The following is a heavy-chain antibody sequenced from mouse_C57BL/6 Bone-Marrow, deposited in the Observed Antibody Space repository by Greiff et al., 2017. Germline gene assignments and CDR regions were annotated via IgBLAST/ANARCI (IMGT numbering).Heavy chain of an antibody. CDR3: VRHKGANFFDY. Sequence: EVKVVESGGGLVQPKGSLKLSCAASGFSFNTYAMNWVRQAPGKGLEWVARIRSKSNNYATYYADSVKDRFTISRDDSESMLYLQMNNLKTEDTAMYYCVRHKGANFFDYWGQGTTLTVSS. V-gene: IGHV10-1*01. D-gene: IGHD3-1*01. J-gene: IGHJ2*01. CDR1: GFSFNTYA. CDR2: IRSKSNNYAT.